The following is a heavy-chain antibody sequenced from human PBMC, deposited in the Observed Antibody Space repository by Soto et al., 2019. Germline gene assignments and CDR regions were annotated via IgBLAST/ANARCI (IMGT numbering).Heavy chain of an antibody. J-gene: IGHJ4*02. CDR1: GYTFTSYD. D-gene: IGHD3-22*01. Sequence: ASVKVSCKASGYTFTSYDINWVRQATGQGLEWMGWMNPNSGNTGYAQKFQGRVTMTMNTSISTAYMELSRRRSEDTAGYYCARGGQYYDRGYYFDYWGQGPRVTVSS. CDR3: ARGGQYYDRGYYFDY. V-gene: IGHV1-8*01. CDR2: MNPNSGNT.